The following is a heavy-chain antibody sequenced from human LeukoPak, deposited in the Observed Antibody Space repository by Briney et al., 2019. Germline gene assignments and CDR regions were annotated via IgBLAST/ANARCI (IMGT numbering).Heavy chain of an antibody. CDR1: GFTLSNYW. D-gene: IGHD3-10*01. Sequence: GGSLRLSCAASGFTLSNYWMSWLRQAPGKGPEWVAQMKGDGSEEYYVGSVRGRFKISRDNAKNSLFLQMNSLRAEDRAVYFCARDVNGGYFDYWGRGTLVTVSS. CDR2: MKGDGSEE. J-gene: IGHJ4*01. V-gene: IGHV3-7*01. CDR3: ARDVNGGYFDY.